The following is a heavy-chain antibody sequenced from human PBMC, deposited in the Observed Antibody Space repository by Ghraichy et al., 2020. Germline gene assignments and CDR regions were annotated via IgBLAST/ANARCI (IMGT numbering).Heavy chain of an antibody. CDR2: IYYSGST. J-gene: IGHJ2*01. Sequence: SETLSLTCAVSGGSISSGGYSWSWIRQPPGKGLEWIGYIYYSGSTYYNPSLKSRVTISVDTSKNQFSLKLSSVTAADTAVYYCARDMDAAADWYFDLWGRGTLVTVSS. D-gene: IGHD6-13*01. CDR1: GGSISSGGYS. CDR3: ARDMDAAADWYFDL. V-gene: IGHV4-30-4*07.